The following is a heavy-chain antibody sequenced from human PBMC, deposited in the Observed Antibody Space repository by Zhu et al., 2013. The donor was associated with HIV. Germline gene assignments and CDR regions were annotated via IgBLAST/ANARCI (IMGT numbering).Heavy chain of an antibody. V-gene: IGHV1-18*01. D-gene: IGHD2-21*02. CDR2: ISAYNGNT. Sequence: QVQLVQSGAEVKKPGASVKVSCKASGYTFTSYGISWVRQAPGQGLEWMGWISAYNGNTNYAQKLQGRVTMTTDTSTSTAYMELSRLRSEDTAVYYCATSGEEMTAIGDGWFDPVGPGNPGHRLL. J-gene: IGHJ5*02. CDR3: ATSGEEMTAIGDGWFDP. CDR1: GYTFTSYG.